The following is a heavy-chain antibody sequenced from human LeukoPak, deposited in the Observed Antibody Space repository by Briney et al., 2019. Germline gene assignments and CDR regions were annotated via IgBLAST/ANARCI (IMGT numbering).Heavy chain of an antibody. J-gene: IGHJ4*02. CDR2: ISAYNGNT. CDR1: GYTFTSYG. V-gene: IGHV1-18*01. Sequence: ASVKVSCKASGYTFTSYGISWVRQAPGQGLEWKGWISAYNGNTNYAQKLQGRVTMTTDTSTSTAYMELRSLRSDDTAVYYCARSPWTMYYYDSSGYSYFDYWGQGTLVTVSS. D-gene: IGHD3-22*01. CDR3: ARSPWTMYYYDSSGYSYFDY.